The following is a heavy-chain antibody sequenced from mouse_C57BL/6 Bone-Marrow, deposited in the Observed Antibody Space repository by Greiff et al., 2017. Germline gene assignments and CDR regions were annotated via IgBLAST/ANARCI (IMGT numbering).Heavy chain of an antibody. Sequence: QVTLKVSGPGILQSSQTLSLTCSFSGFSLSTSGMGVSWIRQPSGKGLEWLAHIYWSDDKRYNPSLKSRLTISKDTARNQVFLKITSVYTADTATYYCAHSYYYGRRDYWGQGTLVTVSA. CDR1: GFSLSTSGMG. D-gene: IGHD1-1*01. CDR3: AHSYYYGRRDY. CDR2: IYWSDDK. V-gene: IGHV8-12*01. J-gene: IGHJ3*01.